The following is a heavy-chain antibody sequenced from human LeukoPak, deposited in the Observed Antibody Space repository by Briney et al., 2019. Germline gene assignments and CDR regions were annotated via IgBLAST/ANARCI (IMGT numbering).Heavy chain of an antibody. CDR3: AKVMYYYDSSGYPHDAFDI. D-gene: IGHD3-22*01. J-gene: IGHJ3*02. CDR2: ISYDGSNK. V-gene: IGHV3-30*18. Sequence: GGSLRLSCAASGFTFSSYGMHWVRQAPGKGLEWVAVISYDGSNKYYADSVKGRFTISRDNSKNTLYLQMNSLRAEDTAVYYCAKVMYYYDSSGYPHDAFDIWGQGTMVTVSS. CDR1: GFTFSSYG.